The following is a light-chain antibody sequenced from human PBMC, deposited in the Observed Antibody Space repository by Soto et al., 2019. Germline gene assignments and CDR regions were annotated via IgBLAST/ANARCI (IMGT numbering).Light chain of an antibody. Sequence: QSALTQPASVSGSPGQTITISCTGTSSDVGGYNYLSWYQQHPGKAPKVMIYDVSNRPSGVSNRFSGSKSGNTASLTISGLQAEDEADYFCSSYTTSGTLVFGGGTKLTVL. CDR1: SSDVGGYNY. CDR2: DVS. CDR3: SSYTTSGTLV. V-gene: IGLV2-14*01. J-gene: IGLJ2*01.